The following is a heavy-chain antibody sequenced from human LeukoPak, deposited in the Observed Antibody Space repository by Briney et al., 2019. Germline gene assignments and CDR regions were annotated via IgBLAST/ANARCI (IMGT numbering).Heavy chain of an antibody. CDR2: ISAYDGNT. CDR1: GYTFSRYG. Sequence: ASVKVSCKASGYTFSRYGISWVRQAPGQGPEWMGWISAYDGNTNYAQKLQGRVTMTTDTSTSTAYMELRSLRSDDTAVYYCARAVRGYSYAYLPYWGQGTLVTVSS. CDR3: ARAVRGYSYAYLPY. V-gene: IGHV1-18*01. J-gene: IGHJ4*02. D-gene: IGHD5-18*01.